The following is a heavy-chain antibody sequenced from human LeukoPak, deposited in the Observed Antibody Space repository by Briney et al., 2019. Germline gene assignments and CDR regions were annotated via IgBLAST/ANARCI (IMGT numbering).Heavy chain of an antibody. V-gene: IGHV3-73*01. CDR1: GFTFSGSA. Sequence: GGSLRLPCAASGFTFSGSAMHWVRQASGKGLEWVGRIRNKANSYETAYAASVKGRFTISRDDSKNTAYLQMNSLKTEDTAVYYCTRPDYGDYDYWGQGTLVTVSS. CDR3: TRPDYGDYDY. J-gene: IGHJ4*02. CDR2: IRNKANSYET. D-gene: IGHD4-17*01.